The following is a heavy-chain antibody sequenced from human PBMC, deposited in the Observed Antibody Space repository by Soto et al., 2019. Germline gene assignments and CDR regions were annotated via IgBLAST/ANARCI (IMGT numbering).Heavy chain of an antibody. CDR3: ARQIVGVVAARAFDI. V-gene: IGHV4-39*01. Sequence: SETLSLTCTVSGGSISSSSYYWGWIRQPPGKGLEWIGSIYYSGSTYYNPSLKSRVTISVDTSKNQFSLKLSSVTAADTAVYYCARQIVGVVAARAFDIWGQGTMVTVSS. CDR2: IYYSGST. J-gene: IGHJ3*02. D-gene: IGHD2-15*01. CDR1: GGSISSSSYY.